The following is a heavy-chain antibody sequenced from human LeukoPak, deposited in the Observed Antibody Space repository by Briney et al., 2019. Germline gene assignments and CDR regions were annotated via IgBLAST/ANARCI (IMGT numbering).Heavy chain of an antibody. CDR1: GGTFSSYA. J-gene: IGHJ4*02. CDR3: ARYYCSGGSCDSTFDY. D-gene: IGHD2-15*01. Sequence: GASVKASCKASGGTFSSYAISWVRQAPGQGLEWMGGIIPIFGTANYAQKFQGRVTITADESTSTAYMELSSLRSEDTAVYYCARYYCSGGSCDSTFDYWGQGTLVTVSS. CDR2: IIPIFGTA. V-gene: IGHV1-69*01.